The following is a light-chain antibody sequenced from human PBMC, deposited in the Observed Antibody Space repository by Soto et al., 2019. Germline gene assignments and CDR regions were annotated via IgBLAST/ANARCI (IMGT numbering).Light chain of an antibody. CDR1: QSVGRNS. CDR3: QQYVSSPTLT. V-gene: IGKV3-20*01. CDR2: GAS. J-gene: IGKJ4*01. Sequence: EFVLTQSPGTLSLSPGERATLSCRASQSVGRNSLAWYQQKPGQAPRILIYGASTRATGIPDRFSGSGSGTDFTLTISRLEPEDFAVYYCQQYVSSPTLTFGGGTKVEIK.